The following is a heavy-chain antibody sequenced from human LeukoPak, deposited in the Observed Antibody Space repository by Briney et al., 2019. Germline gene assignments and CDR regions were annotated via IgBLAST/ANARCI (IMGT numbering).Heavy chain of an antibody. CDR1: GGSISSYY. D-gene: IGHD6-19*01. CDR2: IYYSGST. J-gene: IGHJ4*02. V-gene: IGHV4-59*01. Sequence: SETLSLTCTVSGGSISSYYWSWIRQPPGKGLEWIGYIYYSGSTNYNPSLKSRVTISVDTSKNQFSLKLSSVTAADTAVYYCARDASVAGLYYFDYWGQGALVTVSS. CDR3: ARDASVAGLYYFDY.